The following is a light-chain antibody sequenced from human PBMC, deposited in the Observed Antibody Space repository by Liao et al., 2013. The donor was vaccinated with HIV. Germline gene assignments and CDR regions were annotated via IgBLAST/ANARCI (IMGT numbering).Light chain of an antibody. Sequence: SYELTQPPSVSVSPGQTASITCSGEKLGDKYVCWYQQKPGQSPMVVIYQDTKRPSGIPNRFSGSNSGNTATLTISRVEAGDEADYYCQVWDSSSDYVFGTGTKVTVL. CDR3: QVWDSSSDYV. CDR2: QDT. CDR1: KLGDKY. V-gene: IGLV3-1*01. J-gene: IGLJ1*01.